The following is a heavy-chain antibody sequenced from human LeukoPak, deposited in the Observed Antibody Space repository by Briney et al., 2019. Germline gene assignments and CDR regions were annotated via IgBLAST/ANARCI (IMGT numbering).Heavy chain of an antibody. J-gene: IGHJ5*02. CDR2: INHSGST. V-gene: IGHV4-34*01. CDR1: GGSFSGYY. Sequence: NPSETLSLTCAVYGGSFSGYYWSWIRQPPGKGLEWIGEINHSGSTNYNPSLKSRVTISVDTSKNQFSLQLNSVTPEDTAVYYCARDQLLWFGEFNRNNWFDPWGQGTLVTVSS. CDR3: ARDQLLWFGEFNRNNWFDP. D-gene: IGHD3-10*01.